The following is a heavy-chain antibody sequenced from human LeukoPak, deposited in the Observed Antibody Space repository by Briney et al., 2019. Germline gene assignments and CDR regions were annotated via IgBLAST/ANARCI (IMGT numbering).Heavy chain of an antibody. Sequence: GKSLKISCKGSGYSFTNYWIGWVRQMPGKGLEWMGIIYPGDSDTRYSPSFQGQVTISADKSISTAYLQWSSLKASDTAMYYCARAGRAAAGRPWYYYGMDVWGQGTTVTVSS. J-gene: IGHJ6*02. CDR3: ARAGRAAAGRPWYYYGMDV. CDR2: IYPGDSDT. CDR1: GYSFTNYW. D-gene: IGHD6-13*01. V-gene: IGHV5-51*01.